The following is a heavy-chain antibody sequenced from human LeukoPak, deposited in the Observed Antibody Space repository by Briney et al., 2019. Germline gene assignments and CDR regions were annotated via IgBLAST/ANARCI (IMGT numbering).Heavy chain of an antibody. V-gene: IGHV1-8*03. D-gene: IGHD3-10*01. J-gene: IGHJ6*03. Sequence: ASVKVSCKASGYTFTSYDINWGRQATGQGLELIGWMNPNSGNTGYAQKFQGRVTITRNTSISTAYMELSSLSSEDTAVYYCASSYGSGRPYYMDVWGKGTTVTVSS. CDR3: ASSYGSGRPYYMDV. CDR2: MNPNSGNT. CDR1: GYTFTSYD.